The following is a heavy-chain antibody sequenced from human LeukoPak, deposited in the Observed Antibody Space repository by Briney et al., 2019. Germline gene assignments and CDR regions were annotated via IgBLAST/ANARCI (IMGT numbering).Heavy chain of an antibody. D-gene: IGHD3-22*01. CDR3: ARMDYYDSSGYYFDY. J-gene: IGHJ4*02. V-gene: IGHV4-31*03. Sequence: SETLSLTCTVSGDSISSGGYYSGWIRQHPGKGLEWLGYIYYSGSTYYHPSLKSRVTISVDTSKNQFSLKLSSVTAADTAVYYCARMDYYDSSGYYFDYWGQRTLVTVSS. CDR1: GDSISSGGYY. CDR2: IYYSGST.